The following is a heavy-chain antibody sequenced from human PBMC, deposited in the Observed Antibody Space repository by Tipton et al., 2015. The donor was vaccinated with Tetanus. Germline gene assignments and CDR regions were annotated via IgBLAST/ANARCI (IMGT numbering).Heavy chain of an antibody. D-gene: IGHD6-13*01. Sequence: TLSLTCAVYGGSSSGFYWSWIRQPPGGGLEWIGEINHRGGTAYSPSLKSRATISVDESKNQFSLNLTSVTAADTAVYYCARGRQRLVPAGFDLWGQGTLVTVSS. CDR2: INHRGGT. CDR3: ARGRQRLVPAGFDL. CDR1: GGSSSGFY. J-gene: IGHJ5*02. V-gene: IGHV4-34*01.